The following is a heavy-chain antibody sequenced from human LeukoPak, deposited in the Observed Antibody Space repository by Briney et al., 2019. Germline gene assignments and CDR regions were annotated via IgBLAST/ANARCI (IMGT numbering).Heavy chain of an antibody. V-gene: IGHV1-46*03. D-gene: IGHD3-3*01. CDR2: INPSGGST. J-gene: IGHJ1*01. Sequence: ASVKVSCKASGYTFTSYYMHWVRQPPGQGLEWMGIINPSGGSTSYAQKFQGRVTMTRDTSTSTVYMELSSLRSEDTAVYYCARDLAGYYDFWSGFFQHWGQGTLVTVSS. CDR1: GYTFTSYY. CDR3: ARDLAGYYDFWSGFFQH.